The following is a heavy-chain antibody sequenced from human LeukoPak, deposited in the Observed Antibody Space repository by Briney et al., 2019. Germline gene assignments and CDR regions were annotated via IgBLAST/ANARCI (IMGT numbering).Heavy chain of an antibody. CDR1: GGSFSGYY. J-gene: IGHJ4*02. V-gene: IGHV4-34*01. Sequence: ETLSLTCAVYGGSFSGYYWSWIRQSPGKGLEWFGETYHGGSTNYNPSLKSRVTISVDTSKNQFSLKLGSLTAADTAVYYCAIGDDYGDHWGHYWGQGSLVTVSS. CDR3: AIGDDYGDHWGHY. CDR2: TYHGGST. D-gene: IGHD4-17*01.